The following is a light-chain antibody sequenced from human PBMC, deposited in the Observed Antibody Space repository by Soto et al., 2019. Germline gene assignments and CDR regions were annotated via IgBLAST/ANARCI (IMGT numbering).Light chain of an antibody. J-gene: IGLJ1*01. V-gene: IGLV2-23*01. Sequence: QSALTQPASVSGSPGQSITISCTGTSSDVGSYNLVSWYQQHPGKAPKLIIYEGSNRPSGVSNRFSGSKSGNTASLTISGLPAEDEDDYYHSSYAGRSLYVFGTGTKLTVL. CDR1: SSDVGSYNL. CDR3: SSYAGRSLYV. CDR2: EGS.